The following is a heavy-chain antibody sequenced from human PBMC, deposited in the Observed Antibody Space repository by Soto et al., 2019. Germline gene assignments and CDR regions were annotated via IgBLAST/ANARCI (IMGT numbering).Heavy chain of an antibody. CDR3: ARFYANSYFDY. V-gene: IGHV3-53*04. Sequence: EVQLVESGGGLVQPGGSLRLSCAASGFTVSSNYMSWVRQAPGKGLEWVSIIYNEDGTYYADSVKGRFTISRHNSKNTLYLQMNSLRTDHTAVYYCARFYANSYFDYWGQGTLVTVSS. D-gene: IGHD2-2*01. CDR2: IYNEDGT. J-gene: IGHJ4*01. CDR1: GFTVSSNY.